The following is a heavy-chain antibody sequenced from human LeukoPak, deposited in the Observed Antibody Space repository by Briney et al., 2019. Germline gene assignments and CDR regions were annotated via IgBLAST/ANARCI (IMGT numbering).Heavy chain of an antibody. CDR3: AREQYSRGAFDI. D-gene: IGHD6-6*01. J-gene: IGHJ3*02. Sequence: PGGSLRLSCAASGFTFSSYSMNWVRQAPGKGLEWVSYISSSSSTIYYADSVKGRFTISRDNAKNSLYLQMNSLRAEDTAVYYCAREQYSRGAFDIWGQGTMVTVPS. V-gene: IGHV3-48*01. CDR1: GFTFSSYS. CDR2: ISSSSSTI.